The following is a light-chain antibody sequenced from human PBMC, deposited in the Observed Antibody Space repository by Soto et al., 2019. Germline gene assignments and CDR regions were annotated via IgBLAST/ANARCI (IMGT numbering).Light chain of an antibody. J-gene: IGKJ1*01. CDR3: QQYKNWHRP. CDR2: GAS. Sequence: EIVMTHSPATLSGSPGERATLSCRASQSVSSNLAWYQQKPGQAPRLLIYGASTRATGIPARFSGSGSRKGLTRTISRLQSEDFEVYYCQQYKNWHRPLGQGTKVDIK. V-gene: IGKV3-15*01. CDR1: QSVSSN.